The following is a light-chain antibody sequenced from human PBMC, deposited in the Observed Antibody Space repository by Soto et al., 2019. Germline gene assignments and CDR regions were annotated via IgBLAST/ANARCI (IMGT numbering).Light chain of an antibody. J-gene: IGKJ1*01. CDR2: DAS. CDR1: LNVNSY. Sequence: DTVLTQSPGTLSLSPGERATLSCRASLNVNSYLAWYQQKPVQAPRLVIYDASNRATGIPDRFSGSGSGTDFTLTISRLEHEDFAVYYCQQYGSSGTFGQGTKVDIK. CDR3: QQYGSSGT. V-gene: IGKV3-20*01.